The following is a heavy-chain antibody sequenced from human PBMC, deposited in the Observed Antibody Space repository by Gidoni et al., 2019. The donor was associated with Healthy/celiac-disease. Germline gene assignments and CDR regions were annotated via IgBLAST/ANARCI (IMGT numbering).Heavy chain of an antibody. J-gene: IGHJ4*02. D-gene: IGHD3-10*01. V-gene: IGHV1-18*01. CDR3: ARDTYYYGSGSYYPRFDY. CDR1: GYTFTSYG. Sequence: QVQLVQSGAEVKKPGASVKVSCKASGYTFTSYGISWVRQAPGQGLEWMGWISAYNGNTNYAQKLQSRVTMTTDTSTSTAYMELRSLRSDDTAVYYCARDTYYYGSGSYYPRFDYWGQGTLVTVSS. CDR2: ISAYNGNT.